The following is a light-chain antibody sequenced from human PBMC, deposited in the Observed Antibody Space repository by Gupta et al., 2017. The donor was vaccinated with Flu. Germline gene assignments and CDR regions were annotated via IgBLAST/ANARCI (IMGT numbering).Light chain of an antibody. Sequence: QSALTQPPSASGFPGQSATLSCTGPLRDVGGYNYVPLYQQHPGKAPKLLVFEVYKRPSGVPDGFSGSMSGTTASLTGSGLKAEEEAGYHGSSDAGSNNLLFGGGTKLTVL. V-gene: IGLV2-8*01. CDR3: SSDAGSNNLL. J-gene: IGLJ2*01. CDR2: EVY. CDR1: LRDVGGYNY.